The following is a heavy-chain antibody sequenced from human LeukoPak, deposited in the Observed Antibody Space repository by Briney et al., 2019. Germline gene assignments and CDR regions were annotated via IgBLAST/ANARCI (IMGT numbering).Heavy chain of an antibody. CDR3: ARITYDFWSGYYMPDDP. V-gene: IGHV1-18*01. Sequence: ASVKVSCKASGYTFTNYGISWVRQAPGQGPEWMGWISIYNGNTDYAQKLRGRVTMTTDTSTSTAYMELRSLRSDDTAVYYCARITYDFWSGYYMPDDPWGQGTLVTVSS. D-gene: IGHD3-3*01. J-gene: IGHJ5*02. CDR1: GYTFTNYG. CDR2: ISIYNGNT.